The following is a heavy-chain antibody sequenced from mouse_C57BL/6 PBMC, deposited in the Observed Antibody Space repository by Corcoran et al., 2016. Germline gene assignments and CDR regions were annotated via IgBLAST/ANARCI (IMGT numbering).Heavy chain of an antibody. Sequence: EVQLQQSGTELEKPGASVKISCKASGYTFTDYYMTWVKQSPGKSLEWIGDINPNNGGTSYNQKFKGKATLTVDKSSSTDYMELRSLTSEDSAVYYCARTTVVEDWFAYWGQGTLVTVSA. D-gene: IGHD1-1*01. CDR2: INPNNGGT. V-gene: IGHV1-26*01. CDR3: ARTTVVEDWFAY. CDR1: GYTFTDYY. J-gene: IGHJ3*01.